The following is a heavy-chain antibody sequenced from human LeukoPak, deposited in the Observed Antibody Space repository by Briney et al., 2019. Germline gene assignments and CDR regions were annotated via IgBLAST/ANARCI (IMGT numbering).Heavy chain of an antibody. CDR2: IYPGDSDT. CDR1: GYIFTSYW. J-gene: IGHJ4*02. V-gene: IGHV5-51*01. Sequence: GESLKISCEGSGYIFTSYWIGWVRQLPGKGLEWMGIIYPGDSDTRYSPSFQGQVTISADKSISTAYLQWSSLKASDTAMYYCARRRPLSYYYDSSGYYPGWFDYWGQGTLVTVSS. D-gene: IGHD3-22*01. CDR3: ARRRPLSYYYDSSGYYPGWFDY.